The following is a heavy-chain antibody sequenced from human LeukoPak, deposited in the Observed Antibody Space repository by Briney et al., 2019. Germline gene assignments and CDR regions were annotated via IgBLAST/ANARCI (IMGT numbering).Heavy chain of an antibody. V-gene: IGHV1-2*04. CDR3: ARTREDMTPFGRVIARCFDY. CDR1: GYTFTGFY. D-gene: IGHD3-16*02. CDR2: INPNSGGT. Sequence: ASVKVSCKACGYTFTGFYMHWVRQAPGQGREWMGWINPNSGGTHYAQKFQGWVTITRDTSSSTAYMALSRLRSDDTAVYSCARTREDMTPFGRVIARCFDYWGQGTLVTVSS. J-gene: IGHJ4*02.